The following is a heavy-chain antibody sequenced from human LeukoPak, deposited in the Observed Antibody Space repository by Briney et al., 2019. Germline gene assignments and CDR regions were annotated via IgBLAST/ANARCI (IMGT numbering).Heavy chain of an antibody. J-gene: IGHJ4*02. Sequence: PSETLSLTCTVSGGSISSYYWSWIRQPPGKGLEWIGYIYYSGSTNYNPSLKSRVTISVDTSKNQFSLKLSSVTAADTAVYYCARSPYDILTGYPRGDLDYWGQGTLVTVSS. CDR1: GGSISSYY. CDR2: IYYSGST. V-gene: IGHV4-59*08. CDR3: ARSPYDILTGYPRGDLDY. D-gene: IGHD3-9*01.